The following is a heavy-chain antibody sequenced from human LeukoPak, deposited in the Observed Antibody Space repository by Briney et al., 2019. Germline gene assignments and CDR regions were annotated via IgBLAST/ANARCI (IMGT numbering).Heavy chain of an antibody. CDR1: GYTFTSYY. CDR2: INPSGGST. CDR3: AREMGSSWYFASGVSWGVNYYYYGMDV. V-gene: IGHV1-46*01. D-gene: IGHD6-13*01. J-gene: IGHJ6*02. Sequence: GASVKVSCKASGYTFTSYYMHWVRQAPGQGLEWMGIINPSGGSTSYAQKFQGRVTMTRDTSTSTVYMELSSLRSEDTAVYYCAREMGSSWYFASGVSWGVNYYYYGMDVWGQGTTVTVSS.